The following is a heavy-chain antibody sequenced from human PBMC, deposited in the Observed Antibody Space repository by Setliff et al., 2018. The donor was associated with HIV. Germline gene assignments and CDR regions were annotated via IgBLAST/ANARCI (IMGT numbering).Heavy chain of an antibody. CDR3: ARRRPPPSGLYSAYYMDV. D-gene: IGHD1-26*01. Sequence: SETLSLTCIVSGGSIGSYYWSWTRQSPGKGLEWIGYVYYTGSTNYNPSLKSRVTIGVDTSKNQFSLKLTSVTAADAAVYYCARRRPPPSGLYSAYYMDVWGTGTTVTVSS. CDR1: GGSIGSYY. J-gene: IGHJ6*03. CDR2: VYYTGST. V-gene: IGHV4-59*08.